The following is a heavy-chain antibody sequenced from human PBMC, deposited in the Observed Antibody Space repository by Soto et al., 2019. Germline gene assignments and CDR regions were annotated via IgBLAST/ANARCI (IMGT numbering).Heavy chain of an antibody. V-gene: IGHV3-23*01. CDR2: ISGTGGGT. CDR1: GFTFSNYA. J-gene: IGHJ6*02. D-gene: IGHD3-10*01. Sequence: EVHLLESGGGLVQPGGSLRLSCAASGFTFSNYAMNWVRQAPGKGLEWVSVISGTGGGTNNADSAKGRFTTSRDNSKNTLYLQMNSLRAEDTAVDYCAKRAFYGSGIPNYYGMDVWGQGTAVTVSS. CDR3: AKRAFYGSGIPNYYGMDV.